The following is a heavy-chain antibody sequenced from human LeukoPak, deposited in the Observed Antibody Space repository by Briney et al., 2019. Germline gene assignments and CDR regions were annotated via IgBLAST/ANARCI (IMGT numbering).Heavy chain of an antibody. CDR3: ARSLGTTRLHRDAFDV. CDR2: ISSDGIT. J-gene: IGHJ3*01. CDR1: GFAVSSHH. V-gene: IGHV3-66*02. Sequence: GGSLRLSCAASGFAVSSHHMSWVRQAPGKGLEWVSIISSDGITSYADSIKGRFTISRDNSRNTVYLQMSSLRPEDTAVYYCARSLGTTRLHRDAFDVWGQGTVVTVSS. D-gene: IGHD1-26*01.